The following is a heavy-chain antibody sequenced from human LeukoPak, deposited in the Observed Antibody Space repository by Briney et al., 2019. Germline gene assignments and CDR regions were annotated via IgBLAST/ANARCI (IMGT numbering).Heavy chain of an antibody. J-gene: IGHJ4*02. Sequence: ASVKVSCKASGYTFTSYGISWVRQAPGQGLEWMGWISAYNGNTNYAQKLKGRVTMTTDTSTSTAYMELRSLRSDDTAVYYCARDKGYGSGSYRFDYWGQGTLVTVSS. D-gene: IGHD3-10*01. CDR2: ISAYNGNT. V-gene: IGHV1-18*01. CDR3: ARDKGYGSGSYRFDY. CDR1: GYTFTSYG.